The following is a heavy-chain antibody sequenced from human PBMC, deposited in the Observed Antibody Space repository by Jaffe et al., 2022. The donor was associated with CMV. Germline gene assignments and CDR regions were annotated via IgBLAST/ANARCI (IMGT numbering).Heavy chain of an antibody. J-gene: IGHJ6*03. Sequence: EVQLVESGGGLVQPGGSLRLSCAASGFTFSSYWMSWVRQAPGKGLEWVANIKQDGSEKYYVDSVKGRFTISRDNAKNSLYLQMNSLRAEDTAVYYCARDRHSSSFYYYYYMDVWGKGTTVTVSS. CDR3: ARDRHSSSFYYYYYMDV. V-gene: IGHV3-7*03. CDR2: IKQDGSEK. CDR1: GFTFSSYW. D-gene: IGHD6-6*01.